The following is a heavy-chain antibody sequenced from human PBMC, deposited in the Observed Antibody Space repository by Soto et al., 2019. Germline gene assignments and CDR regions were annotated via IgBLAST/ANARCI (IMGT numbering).Heavy chain of an antibody. J-gene: IGHJ6*02. D-gene: IGHD2-21*02. Sequence: EVHLLESGGGLVQPGGSLRLSCAASGFTFSSYAMSWVRQAPGKGLEWVATISGSGGSTYYADSVKGRFTISRDNSKNTLYLQMNSLRAEVTSAYYCAKDGEACGGDCHSGMDVWGQGTTVTVSS. CDR3: AKDGEACGGDCHSGMDV. V-gene: IGHV3-23*01. CDR2: ISGSGGST. CDR1: GFTFSSYA.